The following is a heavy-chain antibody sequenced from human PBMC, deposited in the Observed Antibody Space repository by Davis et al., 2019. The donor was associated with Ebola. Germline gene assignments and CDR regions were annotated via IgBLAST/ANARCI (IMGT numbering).Heavy chain of an antibody. V-gene: IGHV3-21*01. CDR1: GFTFRNYA. J-gene: IGHJ3*02. CDR2: ISSSSNYI. D-gene: IGHD2-8*02. CDR3: ARGRRLLADAFHI. Sequence: GGSLRLSCATFGFTFRNYAMSWVRQAPGKGLEWVSTISSSSNYIYYAESVKGRFTISRDNAKNSLTLQMNSLGAEDTAVYYCARGRRLLADAFHIWGQGTMVTASS.